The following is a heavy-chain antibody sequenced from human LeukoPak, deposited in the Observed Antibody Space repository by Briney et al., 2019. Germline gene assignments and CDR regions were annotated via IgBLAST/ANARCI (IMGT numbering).Heavy chain of an antibody. CDR1: GGSISSYY. Sequence: PSETLSLTCTVSGGSISSYYWSWIRQPPGKGLEWIGYIYYSGSTNYNPSLKSRVSMSIDTSKNQFSLKLSSVTAADTAVYYCATLVRGSPYGMDVWGQGTTVTVSS. J-gene: IGHJ6*02. D-gene: IGHD3-10*01. V-gene: IGHV4-59*08. CDR3: ATLVRGSPYGMDV. CDR2: IYYSGST.